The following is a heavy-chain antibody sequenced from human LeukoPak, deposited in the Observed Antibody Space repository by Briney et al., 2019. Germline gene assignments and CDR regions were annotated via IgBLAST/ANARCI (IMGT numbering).Heavy chain of an antibody. CDR3: ARVDSTGWDDAFDY. D-gene: IGHD6-19*01. V-gene: IGHV3-64*01. J-gene: IGHJ4*02. CDR1: GFTFDIYA. Sequence: GGSLRLSCAASGFTFDIYAMHWVRQAPGKELEYVSGISDQGGSTYYANSVKGRFTISRDNSKNTLYLQMGSLRAEDTAVYYCARVDSTGWDDAFDYWGQGTLVTVSS. CDR2: ISDQGGST.